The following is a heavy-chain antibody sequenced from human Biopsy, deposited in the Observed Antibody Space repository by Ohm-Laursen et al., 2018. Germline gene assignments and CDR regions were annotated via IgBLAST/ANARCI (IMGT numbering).Heavy chain of an antibody. CDR2: IYTSGSP. D-gene: IGHD5-18*01. CDR3: ARGSSYGYDFDY. V-gene: IGHV4-4*07. Sequence: SETLSLTCTVSGDSTNNYYWSWIRQPAGKGLEWIGRIYTSGSPNYNLSLESRVTMSVDTSKNQFSLNLRSVTAADTAVYFCARGSSYGYDFDYWGQGTLVAVSS. J-gene: IGHJ4*02. CDR1: GDSTNNYY.